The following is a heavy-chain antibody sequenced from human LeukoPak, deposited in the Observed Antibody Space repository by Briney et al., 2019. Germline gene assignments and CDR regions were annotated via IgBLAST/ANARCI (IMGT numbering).Heavy chain of an antibody. D-gene: IGHD6-19*01. J-gene: IGHJ4*02. CDR2: ITGSGGNS. CDR1: GFIFSTCG. V-gene: IGHV3-23*01. CDR3: AKDGQRVLYSSGFPYFDY. Sequence: GGSLRLACAASGFIFSTCGMSWVRQAPGKGLEWVSLITGSGGNSYYADSVKGRFTISRDNSKNTLYLQMNSLRADDTAVYYCAKDGQRVLYSSGFPYFDYWGRGTLVTVSS.